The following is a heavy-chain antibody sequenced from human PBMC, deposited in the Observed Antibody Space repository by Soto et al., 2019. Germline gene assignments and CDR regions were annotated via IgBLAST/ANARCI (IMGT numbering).Heavy chain of an antibody. CDR2: INHSGST. V-gene: IGHV4-34*01. Sequence: PSETLSLTCAVYGGSFSGYYWSWIRQPPGKGLEWIGEINHSGSTNYNPSLKSRVTISVDTSKNQFSLKLSSVTAADTAVYYCARYRRWWLRSTGFDYWGQGTLVTVSS. J-gene: IGHJ4*02. CDR3: ARYRRWWLRSTGFDY. CDR1: GGSFSGYY. D-gene: IGHD2-21*01.